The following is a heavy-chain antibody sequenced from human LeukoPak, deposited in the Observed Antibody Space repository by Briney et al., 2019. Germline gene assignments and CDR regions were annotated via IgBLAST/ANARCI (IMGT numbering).Heavy chain of an antibody. V-gene: IGHV1-18*04. J-gene: IGHJ4*02. CDR1: GYTYTGYY. D-gene: IGHD3-22*01. CDR3: ARVPKPYYYDSSGYYPL. CDR2: ISAYNGST. Sequence: ASVKVSCKASGYTYTGYYMHWVRQAPGQGLEWMGWISAYNGSTNYAQKLQGRVTMTTDTSTSTAYMELRSLRSDDTAVYYCARVPKPYYYDSSGYYPLWGQGTLVTVSS.